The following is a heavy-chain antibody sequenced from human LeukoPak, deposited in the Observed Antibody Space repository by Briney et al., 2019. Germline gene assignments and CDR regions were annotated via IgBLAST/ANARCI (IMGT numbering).Heavy chain of an antibody. J-gene: IGHJ3*02. D-gene: IGHD3-22*01. CDR1: GGSISSSSYY. Sequence: PSETLSLTCTVSGGSISSSSYYWGWIHQPPGKGLEWIGSIYYSGSTYYNPSLKSRVTISVDTSKNQFSLKLSSVTAADTAVYYCARVIVVVYDAFDIWGQGTMVTASS. CDR3: ARVIVVVYDAFDI. CDR2: IYYSGST. V-gene: IGHV4-39*07.